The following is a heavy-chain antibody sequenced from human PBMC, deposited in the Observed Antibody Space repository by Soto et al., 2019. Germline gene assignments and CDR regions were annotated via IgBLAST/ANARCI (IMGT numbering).Heavy chain of an antibody. J-gene: IGHJ4*02. V-gene: IGHV3-23*01. Sequence: GGSLRLSCTASGFTFRNYGMSWARQAPGKGLEWVSGISGSGDSTYYGDSVKGRFTISRDNSKNTLYLQVNSLRVEDSAVYYCAKEMYSYSSAPGYWGQGTLVTVSS. CDR3: AKEMYSYSSAPGY. CDR2: ISGSGDST. CDR1: GFTFRNYG. D-gene: IGHD1-26*01.